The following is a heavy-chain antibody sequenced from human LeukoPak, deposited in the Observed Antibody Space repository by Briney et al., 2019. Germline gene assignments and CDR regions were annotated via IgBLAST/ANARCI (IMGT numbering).Heavy chain of an antibody. D-gene: IGHD3-10*01. Sequence: SETLSLTCTVSGGSISSSSYYWGWIRQPPGKELEWIGSIYYSGSTYYNPSLKSRVTISVDTSKNQFSLKLSSVTAADTAVYYCAEYYYGSGSLPYYWGQGTLVTVSS. CDR3: AEYYYGSGSLPYY. V-gene: IGHV4-39*01. J-gene: IGHJ4*02. CDR2: IYYSGST. CDR1: GGSISSSSYY.